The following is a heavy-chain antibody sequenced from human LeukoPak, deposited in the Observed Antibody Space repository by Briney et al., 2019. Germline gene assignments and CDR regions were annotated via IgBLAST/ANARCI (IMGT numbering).Heavy chain of an antibody. CDR3: ARDKVVGATYFDY. CDR1: GFTFSNYW. D-gene: IGHD1-26*01. V-gene: IGHV3-7*01. J-gene: IGHJ4*02. Sequence: PGGSLRLSCAASGFTFSNYWMSWVRQAPGKGPEWVANIHQDGSEIYYVDSVKGRFTISRDNTKNPVYLQMNSLRAEDTAVYFCARDKVVGATYFDYWGQGTLVTVSS. CDR2: IHQDGSEI.